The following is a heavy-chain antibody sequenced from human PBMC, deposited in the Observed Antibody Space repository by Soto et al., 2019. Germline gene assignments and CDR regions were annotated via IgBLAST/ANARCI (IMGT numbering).Heavy chain of an antibody. CDR3: ARMKRGYCSGASCYGFDY. CDR2: IDWDYDK. D-gene: IGHD2-15*01. V-gene: IGHV2-70*11. CDR1: GFSLSTRGLC. J-gene: IGHJ4*02. Sequence: FGATLVNPTQTLTLTCTFSGFSLSTRGLCVSWIRQPPGKALEWLARIDWDYDKYYSTSLKTRLTISKDTPKNQVVLTLTNMDPVDTATYYCARMKRGYCSGASCYGFDYWGQGTPVTSPQ.